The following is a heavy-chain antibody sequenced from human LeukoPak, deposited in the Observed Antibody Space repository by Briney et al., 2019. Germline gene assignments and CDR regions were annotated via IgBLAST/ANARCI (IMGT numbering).Heavy chain of an antibody. CDR2: INHSGST. CDR1: VGSFSGYY. V-gene: IGHV4-34*01. D-gene: IGHD4/OR15-4a*01. J-gene: IGHJ4*02. CDR3: ARANLTHTHYIDY. Sequence: SETLSLTCAVYVGSFSGYYWTWIRRPAGKGLEWIAEINHSGSTNYNPSLKSRVSISVDTSKNQFSLKLSSVTAADTAVYYCARANLTHTHYIDYCGQGTLVTVSS.